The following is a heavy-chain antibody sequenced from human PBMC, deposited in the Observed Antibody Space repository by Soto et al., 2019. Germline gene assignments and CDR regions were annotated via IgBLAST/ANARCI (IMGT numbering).Heavy chain of an antibody. V-gene: IGHV1-69*10. J-gene: IGHJ4*02. CDR2: IIPILGTP. CDR1: GDTFSNYA. Sequence: SVKVSCKASGDTFSNYAISWVRQAPGQGLEWMGGIIPILGTPTYAQKFQGRVTTTADKSTSTAYMELSSLRSEDTAVYYCARERSRYDRSGYYRPDYWGQGTLVTVSS. D-gene: IGHD3-22*01. CDR3: ARERSRYDRSGYYRPDY.